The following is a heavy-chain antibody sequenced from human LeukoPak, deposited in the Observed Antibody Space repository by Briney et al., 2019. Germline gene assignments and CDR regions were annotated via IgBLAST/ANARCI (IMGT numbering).Heavy chain of an antibody. J-gene: IGHJ4*02. CDR1: GFTFSSYS. Sequence: KPGGSLRLSCAASGFTFSSYSMNWVRQAPGKGLEWVSSISSRSSNLYYADSVKGRLTISRDNAKNSLYLQMNSLRAEDTALYYCARDGGVDGYNAYFDYWGQGTVVTVSS. V-gene: IGHV3-21*01. CDR2: ISSRSSNL. D-gene: IGHD5-24*01. CDR3: ARDGGVDGYNAYFDY.